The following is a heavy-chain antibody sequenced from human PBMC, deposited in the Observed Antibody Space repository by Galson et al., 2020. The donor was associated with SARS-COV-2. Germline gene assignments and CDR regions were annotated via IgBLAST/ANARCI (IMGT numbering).Heavy chain of an antibody. J-gene: IGHJ6*02. CDR1: GFSISSGYY. CDR2: FYRSGTP. Sequence: ASETLSLTCAVSGFSISSGYYWVWIRQSPGKGLEWIGSFYRSGTPYYNPSLQSRVTISVDTSKNHLSLNLASVTAADTAVYYCARDYGDYGVDVVGQGTAVTVSS. CDR3: ARDYGDYGVDV. V-gene: IGHV4-38-2*01. D-gene: IGHD4-17*01.